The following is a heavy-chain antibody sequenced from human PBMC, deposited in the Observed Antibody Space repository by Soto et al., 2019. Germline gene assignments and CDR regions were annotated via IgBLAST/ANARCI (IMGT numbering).Heavy chain of an antibody. D-gene: IGHD1-26*01. J-gene: IGHJ4*02. V-gene: IGHV1-2*02. Sequence: ASVKVSCKASGYTFTGDYIHWVRQAPEQGPEWMGEIGPESGATRYAQKFQGRVTMTRDTSITTVYMELKNLSPDDTAVYYCGRGRSGQIVVFYWGQGTPVTVS. CDR2: IGPESGAT. CDR1: GYTFTGDY. CDR3: GRGRSGQIVVFY.